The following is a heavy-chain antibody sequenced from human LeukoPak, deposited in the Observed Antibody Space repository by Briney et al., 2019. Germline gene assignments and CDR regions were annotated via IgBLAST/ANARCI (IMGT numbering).Heavy chain of an antibody. J-gene: IGHJ4*02. Sequence: GGSLRLSCAASGFTFDDYAMHWVRQAPGKGLEWVSGISWNSGSIGYADSVKGRFTISRDNAKNSLYLQMNSLRAEDTALYYCAKGVALYYDSSVDYWGQGTLVTVSS. V-gene: IGHV3-9*01. D-gene: IGHD3-22*01. CDR2: ISWNSGSI. CDR3: AKGVALYYDSSVDY. CDR1: GFTFDDYA.